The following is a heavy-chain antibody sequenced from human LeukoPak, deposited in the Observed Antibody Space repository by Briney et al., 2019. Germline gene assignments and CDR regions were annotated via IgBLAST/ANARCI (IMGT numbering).Heavy chain of an antibody. CDR2: ISGSGGST. CDR3: TRDTVAWGTIDY. V-gene: IGHV3-23*01. J-gene: IGHJ4*02. CDR1: GFTFSSYA. D-gene: IGHD4-23*01. Sequence: GGSLRLSCAASGFTFSSYAMSWVRQAPGKGLEWVSAISGSGGSTYYADSVKGRFTISRDNSKNTLYLQMNSLKTEDTAVYYCTRDTVAWGTIDYWGQGTLVTVSS.